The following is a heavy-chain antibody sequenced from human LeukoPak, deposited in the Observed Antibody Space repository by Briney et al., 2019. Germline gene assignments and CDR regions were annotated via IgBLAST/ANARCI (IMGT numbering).Heavy chain of an antibody. CDR3: ARGYRGYFDWLLPNGPFDY. D-gene: IGHD3-9*01. Sequence: ASVTVSFKASGYTFTSYDINWVRQATGQGLEWMGWMNPNSGNTGYAQKFQGRVTMTRNTSISTAYMELSSLRSEDTAVYYCARGYRGYFDWLLPNGPFDYWGQGTLVTVSS. J-gene: IGHJ4*02. V-gene: IGHV1-8*01. CDR2: MNPNSGNT. CDR1: GYTFTSYD.